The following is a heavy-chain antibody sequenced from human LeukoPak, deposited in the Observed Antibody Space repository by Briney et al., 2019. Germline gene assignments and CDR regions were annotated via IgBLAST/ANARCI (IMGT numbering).Heavy chain of an antibody. J-gene: IGHJ3*02. CDR3: ARDLQSRRLLLWFGELLADAFDI. CDR1: GHPFSGFY. V-gene: IGHV1-2*02. CDR2: INPNSGGT. Sequence: GASVKVSCKASGHPFSGFYIHWLRQAPGQGLEWMGWINPNSGGTNYAQKLQGRVTMTTDTSTSTAYMELRSLRSDDTAVYYCARDLQSRRLLLWFGELLADAFDIWGQGTMVTVSS. D-gene: IGHD3-10*01.